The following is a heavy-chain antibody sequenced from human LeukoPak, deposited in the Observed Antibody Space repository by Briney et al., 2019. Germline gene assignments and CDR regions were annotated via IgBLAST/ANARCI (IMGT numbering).Heavy chain of an antibody. CDR1: GFTFSSYG. CDR2: ISGSGGTT. V-gene: IGHV3-23*01. J-gene: IGHJ5*02. CDR3: AKESSWGTVVTPGGPSA. Sequence: GRSLRLSCAASGFTFSSYGMHWVRQAPGKGLEWVSAISGSGGTTYYADSVRGRFTVSRDNSKNTLYLQMNSLRAEDTAVYYCAKESSWGTVVTPGGPSAWGQGTLVTVSS. D-gene: IGHD4-23*01.